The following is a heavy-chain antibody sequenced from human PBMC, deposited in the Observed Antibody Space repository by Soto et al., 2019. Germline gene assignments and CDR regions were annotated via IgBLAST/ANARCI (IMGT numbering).Heavy chain of an antibody. CDR2: IVVGSGNT. CDR1: GFTFTSSA. V-gene: IGHV1-58*01. D-gene: IGHD1-26*01. CDR3: ASHRATAPSWFDP. Sequence: ASVKVSCKASGFTFTSSAVQWVRQARGQRLEWIGWIVVGSGNTNYAQKFQESVTITRDMSTSTAYMELSSLRSEDTAVYYCASHRATAPSWFDPWGQGTLVTVSS. J-gene: IGHJ5*02.